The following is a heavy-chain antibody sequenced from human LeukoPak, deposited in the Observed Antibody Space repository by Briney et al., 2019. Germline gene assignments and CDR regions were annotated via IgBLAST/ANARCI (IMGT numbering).Heavy chain of an antibody. D-gene: IGHD3-9*01. CDR2: ISSSGNYI. CDR1: GFSFSSYS. CDR3: ARDQDDILTFPDAFDC. J-gene: IGHJ4*02. Sequence: GGSLRLSCAASGFSFSSYSMNWVRQAPGKGLEWVSSISSSGNYIHYADSVKGRFTISRDNAKSSLYLQLNSLRAEDTAVYYCARDQDDILTFPDAFDCWGQGTLVTVSS. V-gene: IGHV3-21*01.